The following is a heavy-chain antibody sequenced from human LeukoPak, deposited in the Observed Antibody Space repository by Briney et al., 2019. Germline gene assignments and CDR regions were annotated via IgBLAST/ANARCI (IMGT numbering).Heavy chain of an antibody. CDR3: ARDQSPYCSSTSCSFDY. Sequence: SVKVSCKASGGTFSSYAISWVRQAPGQGLEWMGGIIPIFGTANYAQKFQGRVTITADESTSTAYMELSSLRSEDTAVYYCARDQSPYCSSTSCSFDYWGQGTLVTVSS. CDR1: GGTFSSYA. CDR2: IIPIFGTA. V-gene: IGHV1-69*13. J-gene: IGHJ4*02. D-gene: IGHD2-2*01.